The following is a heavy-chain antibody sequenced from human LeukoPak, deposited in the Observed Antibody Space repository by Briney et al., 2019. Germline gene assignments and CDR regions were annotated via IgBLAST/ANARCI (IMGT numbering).Heavy chain of an antibody. J-gene: IGHJ6*02. CDR1: GGTFSSYA. CDR2: IIPILGIA. Sequence: SVKVSCKASGGTFSSYAISWVRQAPGQGLEWMGRIIPILGIANYAQKFQGRVTVTADKSTSTAYMELSSLRSEDTAVYYCARGPEGYSNYYYYYGMDVWGQGTTVTVSS. D-gene: IGHD4-11*01. V-gene: IGHV1-69*04. CDR3: ARGPEGYSNYYYYYGMDV.